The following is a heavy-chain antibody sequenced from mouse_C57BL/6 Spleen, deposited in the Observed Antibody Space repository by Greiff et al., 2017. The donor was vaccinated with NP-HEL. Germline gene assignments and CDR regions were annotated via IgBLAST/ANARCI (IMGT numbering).Heavy chain of an antibody. CDR1: GFTFSSYG. Sequence: EVQVVESGGDLVKPGGSLKLSCAASGFTFSSYGMSWVRQTPDKRLEWVATISSGGSYTYYPDSVKGRFTISRDNAKNTLYLQMSSLKSEDTAMYYCARQGLYDYGAMDYWGQGTSVTVSS. D-gene: IGHD2-4*01. CDR3: ARQGLYDYGAMDY. J-gene: IGHJ4*01. CDR2: ISSGGSYT. V-gene: IGHV5-6*01.